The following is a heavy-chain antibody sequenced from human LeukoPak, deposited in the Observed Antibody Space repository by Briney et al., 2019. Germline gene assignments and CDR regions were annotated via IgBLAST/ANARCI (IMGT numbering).Heavy chain of an antibody. CDR2: LSGSGATP. Sequence: PWESLSLSCAASGFTFSSYAMSWVRQAPGKGRKWVSTLSGSGATPFYADSVKGRFTISRDNSKNMLYLQMSSLRAEDTAVYYCAKVSWSGNYRFDYWGQGSLVTVSS. CDR1: GFTFSSYA. CDR3: AKVSWSGNYRFDY. J-gene: IGHJ4*02. V-gene: IGHV3-23*01. D-gene: IGHD3-3*01.